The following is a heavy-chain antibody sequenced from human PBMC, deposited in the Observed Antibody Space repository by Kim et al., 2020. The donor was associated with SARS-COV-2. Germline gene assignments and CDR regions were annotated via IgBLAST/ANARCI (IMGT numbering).Heavy chain of an antibody. CDR3: EAAYYGSGSYYSTFDY. Sequence: KFQGRVTITADKSTSTAYMELSSLRSEDTAVYYCEAAYYGSGSYYSTFDYWGQGTLVTVSS. J-gene: IGHJ4*02. V-gene: IGHV1-69*02. D-gene: IGHD3-10*01.